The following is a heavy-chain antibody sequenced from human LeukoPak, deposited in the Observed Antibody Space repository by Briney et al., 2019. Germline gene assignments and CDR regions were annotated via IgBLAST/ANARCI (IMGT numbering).Heavy chain of an antibody. V-gene: IGHV3-9*01. CDR3: AKDIRDYYDSSGLDY. Sequence: PGGSLRLSCAASGFTFDDYAMHWVRQAPGKGLEWASGTSWNSGSIGYADSVKGRFTISRDNAKNSLYLQMNSLRAEDTALYYCAKDIRDYYDSSGLDYWGQGTLVTVSS. J-gene: IGHJ4*02. CDR2: TSWNSGSI. CDR1: GFTFDDYA. D-gene: IGHD3-22*01.